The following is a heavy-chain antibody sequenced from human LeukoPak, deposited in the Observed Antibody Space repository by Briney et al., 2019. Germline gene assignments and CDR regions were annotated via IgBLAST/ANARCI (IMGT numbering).Heavy chain of an antibody. CDR2: IGTAGDT. CDR1: GFTFSSYD. CDR3: ARGVSSGYHVFDS. V-gene: IGHV3-13*01. Sequence: GSLRLSCAASGFTFSSYDMHWVRQVTGKGLEWVSGIGTAGDTYYPGSVKGRFTISRENAMNSLYLQMNSLRAEDTAVYYCARGVSSGYHVFDSWGQGTLVTVSS. D-gene: IGHD3-22*01. J-gene: IGHJ4*02.